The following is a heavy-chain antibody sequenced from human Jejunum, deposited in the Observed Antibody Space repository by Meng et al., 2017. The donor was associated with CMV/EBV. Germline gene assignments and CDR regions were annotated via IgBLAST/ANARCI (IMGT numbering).Heavy chain of an antibody. J-gene: IGHJ3*02. CDR2: ISAPVGHT. CDR1: FNTYG. Sequence: FNTYGMSWVRQAPGKGLEWVSAISAPVGHTYYADSVKGRFTLSRDNSKNILYLQMNNLRAEDTAIYYCARALGFGVVLPNYDAFDIWGQGTMVTVS. V-gene: IGHV3-23*01. CDR3: ARALGFGVVLPNYDAFDI. D-gene: IGHD3-3*01.